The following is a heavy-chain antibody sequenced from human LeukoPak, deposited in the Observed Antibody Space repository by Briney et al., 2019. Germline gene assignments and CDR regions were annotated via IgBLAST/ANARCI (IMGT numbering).Heavy chain of an antibody. CDR1: GGSISSGSYY. CDR3: ARDTDRFDP. Sequence: TLSLTCTVSGGSISSGSYYWSWIRQPAGKGLEWTGRIYTSGSTTYNPSLKSRLTISVDTSKNQFSLNLSSVTAADTAVYYCARDTDRFDPWGQGTLLTVSS. CDR2: IYTSGST. V-gene: IGHV4-61*02. J-gene: IGHJ5*01.